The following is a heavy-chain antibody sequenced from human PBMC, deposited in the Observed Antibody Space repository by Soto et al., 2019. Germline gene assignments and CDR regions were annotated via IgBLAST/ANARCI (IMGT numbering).Heavy chain of an antibody. CDR1: GYTFTGYY. J-gene: IGHJ6*02. CDR2: INPNSGGT. V-gene: IGHV1-2*04. CDR3: ARERVVATPTRHPNYYYGMDV. D-gene: IGHD3-3*01. Sequence: ASVKVSCKASGYTFTGYYMHWVRQAPGQGLEWMGWINPNSGGTNYAQKFQGWVTMTRDTSISTAYMELSRLRSDDTAVYYCARERVVATPTRHPNYYYGMDVWGQGTTVTVSS.